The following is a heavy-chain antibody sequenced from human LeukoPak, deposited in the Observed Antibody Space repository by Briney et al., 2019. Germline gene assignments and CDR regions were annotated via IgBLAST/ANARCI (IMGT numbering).Heavy chain of an antibody. Sequence: ASVKVSCKASGYTFTGDYMHSVRQAPGRGLEWRGWINPNSADTDYAQKFQGRVTMTRDTPISTAYMELNRLTSDDTAVYYCAADYYGSGSYSWFDPWGQGTLVTVSS. CDR3: AADYYGSGSYSWFDP. V-gene: IGHV1-2*02. CDR1: GYTFTGDY. D-gene: IGHD3-10*01. J-gene: IGHJ5*02. CDR2: INPNSADT.